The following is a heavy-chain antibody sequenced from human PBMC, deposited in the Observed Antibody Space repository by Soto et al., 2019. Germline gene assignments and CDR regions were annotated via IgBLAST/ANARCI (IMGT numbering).Heavy chain of an antibody. D-gene: IGHD5-18*01. J-gene: IGHJ4*02. V-gene: IGHV3-30-3*01. CDR3: AREGYSYGPLDY. CDR2: ISYDGSNK. Sequence: GGSLRLSFAASGFTFSSYAMHWVRQAPGKGLEWVAVISYDGSNKYYADSVKGRFTISRDNSKNTPYLQMNSLRAEDTAVYYCAREGYSYGPLDYWGQGTLVTVSS. CDR1: GFTFSSYA.